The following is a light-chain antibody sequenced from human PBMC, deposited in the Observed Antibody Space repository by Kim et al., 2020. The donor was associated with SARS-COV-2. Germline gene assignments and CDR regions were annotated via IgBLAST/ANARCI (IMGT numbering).Light chain of an antibody. V-gene: IGLV3-19*01. CDR1: SLRRYY. CDR2: GKN. Sequence: ALGQTVRITSQGDSLRRYYASWYQQKSGQAPVLVIYGKNNRPSGIPDRFSGSSSGDTVSLTITGAQAEDEANYYCNSRDTSGNSRVFGGGTQLTVL. J-gene: IGLJ2*01. CDR3: NSRDTSGNSRV.